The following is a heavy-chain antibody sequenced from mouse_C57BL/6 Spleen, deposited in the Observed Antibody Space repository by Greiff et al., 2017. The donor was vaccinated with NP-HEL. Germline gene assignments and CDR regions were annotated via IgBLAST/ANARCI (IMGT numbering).Heavy chain of an antibody. V-gene: IGHV14-2*01. CDR1: GFNIKDYY. J-gene: IGHJ2*01. CDR2: IDPEDGET. Sequence: EVQLQQSGAELVKPGASVKLSCTASGFNIKDYYMHWVKQRTEQGLEWIGRIDPEDGETKYAQKFQGKATITADTSSNTAYLQLSSLTSEDTAVYYCARSPYCYGSSFDYWGQGTTLTVSS. CDR3: ARSPYCYGSSFDY. D-gene: IGHD1-1*01.